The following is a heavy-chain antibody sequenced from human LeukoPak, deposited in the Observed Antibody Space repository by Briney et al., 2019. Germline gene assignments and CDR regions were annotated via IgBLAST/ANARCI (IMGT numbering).Heavy chain of an antibody. CDR2: IYYSGST. D-gene: IGHD3-10*01. Sequence: KSSETLSLTCTVSGGSISSYYWSWIRQPPGKGLEWIGYIYYSGSTNYNPSLKSRVTISVDTSKNQFSLKLSSVTAADTAVYYCARATVTMVRGVKAYYYYMDVWGKGTTVTISS. CDR3: ARATVTMVRGVKAYYYYMDV. CDR1: GGSISSYY. J-gene: IGHJ6*03. V-gene: IGHV4-59*01.